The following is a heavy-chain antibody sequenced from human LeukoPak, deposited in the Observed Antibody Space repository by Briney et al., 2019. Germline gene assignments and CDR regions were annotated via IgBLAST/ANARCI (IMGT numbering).Heavy chain of an antibody. D-gene: IGHD3-10*01. CDR3: ARDWYASGSGSYYRFDY. Sequence: GASVKVSCKASGYTFTGYYMHWVRQAPGQGLEWMGWINPNSGGTNYAQKFQGRVTMTRDTSISTAYMELSRLRSDDTAVYYCARDWYASGSGSYYRFDYWGQGTLVTVSS. V-gene: IGHV1-2*02. J-gene: IGHJ4*02. CDR2: INPNSGGT. CDR1: GYTFTGYY.